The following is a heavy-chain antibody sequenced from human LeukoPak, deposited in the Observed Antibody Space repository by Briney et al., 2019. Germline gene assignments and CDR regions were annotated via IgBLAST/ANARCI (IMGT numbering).Heavy chain of an antibody. J-gene: IGHJ5*02. D-gene: IGHD3-9*01. Sequence: SETLSLTCTVSGGSISNSSLYWAWFPRPPGKGLEGMGTIYYKGYTFYNSSLKSRVILSVDTSKNQFSLKVTSVTAADTAVYYCARDRGYYDILTGYYTGCFDPWGQGTLVTVSS. V-gene: IGHV4-39*07. CDR2: IYYKGYT. CDR3: ARDRGYYDILTGYYTGCFDP. CDR1: GGSISNSSLY.